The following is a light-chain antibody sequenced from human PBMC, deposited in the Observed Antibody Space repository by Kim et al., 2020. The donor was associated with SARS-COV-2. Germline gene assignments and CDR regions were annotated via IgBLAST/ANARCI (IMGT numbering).Light chain of an antibody. V-gene: IGLV2-23*01. CDR3: CSYAGSSTYV. Sequence: GQSIHMSCTGTSSDVGSYNLVSWYQQHPSKAPKPMIYEGSKRPSGVSNRFSGSKSGNTASLTISGLQAEDEADYYCCSYAGSSTYVFGGGTQLTVL. CDR1: SSDVGSYNL. CDR2: EGS. J-gene: IGLJ2*01.